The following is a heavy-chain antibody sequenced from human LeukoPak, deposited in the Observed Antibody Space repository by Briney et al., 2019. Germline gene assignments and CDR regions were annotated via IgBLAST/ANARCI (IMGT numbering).Heavy chain of an antibody. CDR1: GFTFSNAW. CDR3: TPGLDSSGWYQKDY. V-gene: IGHV3-15*01. J-gene: IGHJ4*02. D-gene: IGHD6-19*01. Sequence: GGSLRLSCAASGFTFSNAWMSWVRQAPGKGLEWVGRIKSKTDGGTTDYAAPVKGRFTISRDDSKNTLYLQMNSLKTEDTAVYYCTPGLDSSGWYQKDYWGQGTLVTVSS. CDR2: IKSKTDGGTT.